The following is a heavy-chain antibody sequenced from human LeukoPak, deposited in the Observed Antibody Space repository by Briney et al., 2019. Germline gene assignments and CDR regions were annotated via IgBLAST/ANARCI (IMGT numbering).Heavy chain of an antibody. CDR1: GGSISSFY. D-gene: IGHD1-14*01. V-gene: IGHV4-59*01. Sequence: SETLSLTCTVSGGSISSFYWSWIRQPPGKGLEWIGYIFYSGSTNYNPSLKSRVTISVDTSKNQFSPKLSSVTAADTAVYYCARGGTPRTFDYWGQGTLVTVSS. CDR2: IFYSGST. J-gene: IGHJ4*02. CDR3: ARGGTPRTFDY.